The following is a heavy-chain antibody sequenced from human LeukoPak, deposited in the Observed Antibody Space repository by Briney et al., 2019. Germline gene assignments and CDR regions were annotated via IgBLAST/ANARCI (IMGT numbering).Heavy chain of an antibody. V-gene: IGHV4-59*02. J-gene: IGHJ4*02. D-gene: IGHD3-22*01. CDR1: GASVTSYY. CDR3: ASVLLSSGYSN. CDR2: VYNSGST. Sequence: SETLSLTCSVSGASVTSYYCNWIRQPPGKGLEWIGNVYNSGSTSYNPSLRSRATISVDTSKNQFSLKLSSMTAADTAVYYCASVLLSSGYSNWGQGNLVTVSS.